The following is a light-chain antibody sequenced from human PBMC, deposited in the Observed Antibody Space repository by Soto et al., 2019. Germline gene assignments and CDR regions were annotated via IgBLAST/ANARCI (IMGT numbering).Light chain of an antibody. J-gene: IGLJ1*01. CDR3: LLYYGTTYV. Sequence: QGVGTQGPSLTLSPGGTVTLPLASRTGAVTSAYYPNWFQLKPGQAPRALIYSTTSKHSWTPARFSGSLLGGKAALTLSGVQPEDEAEYYCLLYYGTTYVFGTGTKVTVL. CDR2: STT. V-gene: IGLV7-43*01. CDR1: TGAVTSAYY.